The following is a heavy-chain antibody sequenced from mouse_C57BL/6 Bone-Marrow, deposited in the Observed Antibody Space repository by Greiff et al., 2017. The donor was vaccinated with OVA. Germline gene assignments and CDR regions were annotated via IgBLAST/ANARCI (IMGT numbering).Heavy chain of an antibody. CDR1: GYTFTSYW. CDR2: IHPNSGST. CDR3: ARRSDYYYGSYWYFDV. Sequence: QVQLQQPGAELVKPGASVKLSCKASGYTFTSYWMHWVKQRPGQGLEWIGMIHPNSGSTNYNEKFKSKATLTVDKSSSTAYMQLSSLTSEDSAVYYSARRSDYYYGSYWYFDVWGTGTTVTVSS. J-gene: IGHJ1*03. V-gene: IGHV1-64*01. D-gene: IGHD1-1*01.